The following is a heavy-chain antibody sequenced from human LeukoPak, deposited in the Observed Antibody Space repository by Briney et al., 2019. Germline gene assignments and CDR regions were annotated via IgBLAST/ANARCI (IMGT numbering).Heavy chain of an antibody. J-gene: IGHJ6*02. CDR3: ARVQVETSYGMDV. V-gene: IGHV1-69*13. Sequence: SVKVSCTASGGTFSSYAISWVRQAPGQGLEWMGGIIPIFGTANYAQKFQGRVTITADESTSTAYMELSSLRSEDTAVYYCARVQVETSYGMDVWGQGTTVTVSS. D-gene: IGHD4-11*01. CDR1: GGTFSSYA. CDR2: IIPIFGTA.